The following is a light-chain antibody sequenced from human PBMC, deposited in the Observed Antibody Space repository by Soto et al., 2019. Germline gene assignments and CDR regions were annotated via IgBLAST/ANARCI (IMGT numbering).Light chain of an antibody. Sequence: QSVLTQPSSESGIPGQTVTISCSGTSSNIGPNYVYWYQQFPGTAPKLLISRNSHRPSWVPDRISGSKSATSATLVISGLRSEDEADYHCATWDDALNHWVFGGGTQLTVL. J-gene: IGLJ3*02. CDR3: ATWDDALNHWV. V-gene: IGLV1-47*01. CDR1: SSNIGPNY. CDR2: RNS.